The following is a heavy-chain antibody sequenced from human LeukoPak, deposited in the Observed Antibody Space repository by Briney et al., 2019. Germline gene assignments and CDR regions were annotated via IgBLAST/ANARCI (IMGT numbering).Heavy chain of an antibody. CDR3: ARGSPGAYYFDY. V-gene: IGHV4-34*01. Sequence: SETLSLTCAVCGGSFSGYYWSWIRQPPGKGLEWIGEINHSGSTNYNPSLKSRVTISVDTSKNQFSLKLSSVTAADTAVYYCARGSPGAYYFDYWGQGTLVTVSS. CDR1: GGSFSGYY. CDR2: INHSGST. J-gene: IGHJ4*02. D-gene: IGHD1-26*01.